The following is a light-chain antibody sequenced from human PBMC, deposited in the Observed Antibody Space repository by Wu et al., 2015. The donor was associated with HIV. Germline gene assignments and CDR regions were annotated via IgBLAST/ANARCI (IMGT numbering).Light chain of an antibody. CDR3: QQRDKWPPX. V-gene: IGKV3-11*01. CDR2: GVF. Sequence: EIVLTQSPRTLSVSAGERATLSCRASQSVGSSLAWYQQKPGQAPRLLVYGVFKRATGTPDRVSGSGSGTDFTLTISGLEPEDFAVYYCQQRDKWPPXFGEGTRLE. J-gene: IGKJ5*01. CDR1: QSVGSS.